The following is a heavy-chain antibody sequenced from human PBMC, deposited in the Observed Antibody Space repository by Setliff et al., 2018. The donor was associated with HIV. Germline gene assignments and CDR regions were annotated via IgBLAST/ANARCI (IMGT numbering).Heavy chain of an antibody. CDR3: ARRGRFMGWFDP. CDR1: GGSFSNFF. J-gene: IGHJ5*02. D-gene: IGHD3-3*01. V-gene: IGHV4-4*09. CDR2: INSSGTT. Sequence: KLPETRSLTCTVSGGSFSNFFWNWIRQPPGKGLEWIGYINSSGTTNYNPSLKSRVNISIDPSKNHFTLRLSSVTVADTAVYYCARRGRFMGWFDPWGQGSLVTVSS.